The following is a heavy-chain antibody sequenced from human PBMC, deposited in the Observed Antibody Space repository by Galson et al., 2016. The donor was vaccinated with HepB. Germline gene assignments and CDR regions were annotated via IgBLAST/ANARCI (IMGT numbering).Heavy chain of an antibody. D-gene: IGHD1-7*01. Sequence: SLRLSCAASGFTFSTFWMHWVRQAPGKGLVWVSRIGSDGSTITYADSVKGRFTISGDNAENSLYLQMDSLRAEDTALYYCVRYNWNFAFDIWGQGTMVTVSS. CDR1: GFTFSTFW. CDR2: IGSDGSTI. V-gene: IGHV3-74*01. CDR3: VRYNWNFAFDI. J-gene: IGHJ3*02.